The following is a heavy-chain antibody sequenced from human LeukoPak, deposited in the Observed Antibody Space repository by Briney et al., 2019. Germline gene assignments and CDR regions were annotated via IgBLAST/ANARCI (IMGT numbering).Heavy chain of an antibody. D-gene: IGHD6-19*01. J-gene: IGHJ4*02. Sequence: GGSLRLSCAASGFTVSSNYMSWVRQAPGKGLEWVSVIYSGGSTYYADSVKGRFTISRGNSKNTLYLQMNSLRAEDTAVYYCARDRRGPSRSGWYPRGFDYWGQGTLVTVSS. V-gene: IGHV3-53*01. CDR1: GFTVSSNY. CDR2: IYSGGST. CDR3: ARDRRGPSRSGWYPRGFDY.